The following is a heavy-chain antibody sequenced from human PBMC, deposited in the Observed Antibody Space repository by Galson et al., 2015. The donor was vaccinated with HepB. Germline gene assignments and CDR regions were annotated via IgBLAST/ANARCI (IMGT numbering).Heavy chain of an antibody. CDR2: ISNGGNNT. V-gene: IGHV3-23*03. CDR1: GFTFRTFA. J-gene: IGHJ4*02. CDR3: AKGTVFDWLLKFEY. D-gene: IGHD3-9*01. Sequence: SLRLSCAASGFTFRTFAMSWVRHTPGKGLECVSVISNGGNNTSYADSVKGRFTISRDNSKNTLSLQMNSLRAEDTAVYYCAKGTVFDWLLKFEYWGQGALVTVSS.